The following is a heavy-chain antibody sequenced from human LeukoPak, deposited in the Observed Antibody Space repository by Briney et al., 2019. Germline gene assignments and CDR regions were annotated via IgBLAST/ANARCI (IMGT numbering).Heavy chain of an antibody. CDR3: ARDNEQPTGPPLRAFDI. Sequence: SETLSLTCTVSGDSISSSSYSWGWIRQPPGKGLEWIGSMYYSGSTYYNPSLKSRVTISVNTSKNQFSLKLSSVTAADTAVFYCARDNEQPTGPPLRAFDIWGQGTMVTVSS. J-gene: IGHJ3*02. V-gene: IGHV4-39*07. D-gene: IGHD6-13*01. CDR1: GDSISSSSYS. CDR2: MYYSGST.